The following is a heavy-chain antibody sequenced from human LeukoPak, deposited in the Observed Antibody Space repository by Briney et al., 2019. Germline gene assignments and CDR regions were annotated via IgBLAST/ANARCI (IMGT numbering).Heavy chain of an antibody. Sequence: SETLSLTCSVSGVSITTGYWTWLRQTPLKGLEWIGYKYDGRPANINPSLRSRATISVDTSKNQFSLQLTSVTAADTAIYYCAKTSRYNYDPFDSWGQGTLVTVSS. D-gene: IGHD3-16*01. CDR3: AKTSRYNYDPFDS. V-gene: IGHV4-59*01. CDR1: GVSITTGY. J-gene: IGHJ5*01. CDR2: KYDGRPA.